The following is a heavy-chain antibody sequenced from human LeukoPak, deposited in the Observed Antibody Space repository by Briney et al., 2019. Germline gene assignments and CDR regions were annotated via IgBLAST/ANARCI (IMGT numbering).Heavy chain of an antibody. J-gene: IGHJ6*03. V-gene: IGHV4-4*07. CDR1: GGSISSYY. CDR3: ARVKYYDFWSGCPYYYYYMDV. CDR2: IYTSGST. D-gene: IGHD3-3*01. Sequence: SETLSLTCTVSGGSISSYYWSWIRQPAGKGLEWIGRIYTSGSTNYNPSLKSRVTMSVDTSKNQFSLKLSSVTAADTAVYYCARVKYYDFWSGCPYYYYYMDVWGKGTTVTVSS.